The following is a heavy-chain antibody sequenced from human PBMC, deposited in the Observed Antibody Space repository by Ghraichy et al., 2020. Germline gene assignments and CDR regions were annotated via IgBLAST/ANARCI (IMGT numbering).Heavy chain of an antibody. CDR1: GYTFTSYG. Sequence: ASVKVSCKASGYTFTSYGISWVRQAPGQVLEWMGWISAYNGNTNYAQKLQGRVTMTTDTSTSTAYMELRSLRSDDTAVYYCARDRYSGYDLTSGGYWGQGTLVTVSS. V-gene: IGHV1-18*01. D-gene: IGHD5-12*01. J-gene: IGHJ4*02. CDR2: ISAYNGNT. CDR3: ARDRYSGYDLTSGGY.